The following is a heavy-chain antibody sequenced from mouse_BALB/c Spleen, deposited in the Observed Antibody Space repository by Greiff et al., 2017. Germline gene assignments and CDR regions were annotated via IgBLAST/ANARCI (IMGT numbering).Heavy chain of an antibody. CDR2: IFPGSGNT. Sequence: VQLKESGPELVKPGASVKISCKASGYSFTSYYIHWVKQRPGQGLEWIGWIFPGSGNTKYNEKFKGKATLTADTSSSTAYMQLSSLTSEDSAVYFCARVAYYGNFFDYWGQGTTLTVSS. V-gene: IGHV1-66*01. CDR1: GYSFTSYY. D-gene: IGHD2-10*01. CDR3: ARVAYYGNFFDY. J-gene: IGHJ2*01.